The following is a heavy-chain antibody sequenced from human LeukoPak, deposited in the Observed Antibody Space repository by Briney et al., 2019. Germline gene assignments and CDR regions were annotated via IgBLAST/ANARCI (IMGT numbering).Heavy chain of an antibody. D-gene: IGHD3-9*01. V-gene: IGHV1-46*01. CDR1: GYTFTSNY. Sequence: ASVKASCKASGYTFTSNYMHWVRQVTGQGLERMGIINPSGGSTSYAQKFQGRVTMTRDTSTSTVYMELSSLRSEDTAVYYCARVPIRYDILTGYSYYFDYWGQGTLVTVSS. J-gene: IGHJ4*02. CDR2: INPSGGST. CDR3: ARVPIRYDILTGYSYYFDY.